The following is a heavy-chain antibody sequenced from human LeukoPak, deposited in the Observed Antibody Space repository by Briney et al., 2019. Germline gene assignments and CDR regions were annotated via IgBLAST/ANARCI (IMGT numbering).Heavy chain of an antibody. V-gene: IGHV3-11*01. D-gene: IGHD6-19*01. Sequence: GGSLRVSCAASGFSFSDYYMTWIRQAPGKRLQWLSFISDSSRTIYYADSVKGRFTISRDNAKNSLYLQMSSLRAEDTAIYYCARSSLPGRSGRTEYFQHWGQGALVTVSS. CDR2: ISDSSRTI. CDR1: GFSFSDYY. J-gene: IGHJ1*01. CDR3: ARSSLPGRSGRTEYFQH.